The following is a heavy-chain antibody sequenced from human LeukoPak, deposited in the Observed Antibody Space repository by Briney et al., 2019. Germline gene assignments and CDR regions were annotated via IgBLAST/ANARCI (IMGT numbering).Heavy chain of an antibody. D-gene: IGHD3-22*01. CDR3: ARVRDDLLPIFDY. Sequence: GGSLRLSCAASGFTFSSYSMNWVRLAPGKGPEWVSSISSSSSYIYYADSVKGRFTISRDNAKNSLYLQMNSLRAEDTAVYYCARVRDDLLPIFDYWGQGTLVTVSS. CDR1: GFTFSSYS. V-gene: IGHV3-21*01. CDR2: ISSSSSYI. J-gene: IGHJ4*02.